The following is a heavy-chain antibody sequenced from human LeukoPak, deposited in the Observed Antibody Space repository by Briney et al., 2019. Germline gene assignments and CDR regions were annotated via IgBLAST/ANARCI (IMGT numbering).Heavy chain of an antibody. CDR2: ISYTGSA. CDR1: GGSISGYY. D-gene: IGHD5-18*01. J-gene: IGHJ4*02. Sequence: SETLSLTCTVSGGSISGYYWNWIRQPPGKGLEWIGYISYTGSADYSPSLKSRVTISVDTSKNQFSLKLTSLTAADTAVYYCARDKQPGDYWGQGTLVTVST. CDR3: ARDKQPGDY. V-gene: IGHV4-59*01.